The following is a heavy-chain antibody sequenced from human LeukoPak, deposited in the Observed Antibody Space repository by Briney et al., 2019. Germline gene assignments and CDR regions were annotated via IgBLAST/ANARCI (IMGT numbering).Heavy chain of an antibody. D-gene: IGHD5-24*01. CDR1: GFTSSSYA. V-gene: IGHV3-23*01. Sequence: PGGSLRLSCAASGFTSSSYAMSWVRQAPGKGLEWVSVISGSGAGTYYAASVKGRFTISRDNSKNMLYLQMNSLRAEDTAVYYCAKDRRDGYNYLDYWGQGTLVTVSS. CDR3: AKDRRDGYNYLDY. J-gene: IGHJ4*02. CDR2: ISGSGAGT.